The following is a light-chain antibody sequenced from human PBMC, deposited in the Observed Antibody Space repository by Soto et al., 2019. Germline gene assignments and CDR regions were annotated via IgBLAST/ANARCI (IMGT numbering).Light chain of an antibody. CDR3: QQRSNSRT. CDR2: DAS. J-gene: IGKJ1*01. CDR1: QSVSSY. Sequence: EIVLTQSPATLSLSPGERATLYCRASQSVSSYLAWYQQKPGQAPRLLIYDASNRATGIPARFSGSGSGTDFTLTISSLEPEDFAVYYCQQRSNSRTFGQGTKVEIK. V-gene: IGKV3-11*01.